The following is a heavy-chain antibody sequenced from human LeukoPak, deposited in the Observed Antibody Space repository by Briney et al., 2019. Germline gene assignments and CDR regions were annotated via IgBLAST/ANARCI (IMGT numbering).Heavy chain of an antibody. V-gene: IGHV3-23*01. Sequence: GGSLRLSCVASGFTFSNYAMSQVRQAPGKRLEWVSAVTGRGGSTYYADSVKGRFTISRDNSRNTLFLQMNILRAEDTAIYYCAKWGDFDILTGYYVSDFWGQGTLVTVSS. CDR2: VTGRGGST. J-gene: IGHJ4*02. CDR1: GFTFSNYA. D-gene: IGHD3-9*01. CDR3: AKWGDFDILTGYYVSDF.